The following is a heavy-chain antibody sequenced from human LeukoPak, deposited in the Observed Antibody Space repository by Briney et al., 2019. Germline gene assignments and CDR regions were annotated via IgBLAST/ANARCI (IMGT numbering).Heavy chain of an antibody. CDR2: VWYDGNNK. CDR1: GFSFSSYG. Sequence: GGSLRLSCAASGFSFSSYGMHWVRQAPGKGLEWVAVVWYDGNNKYYADSVKGRFTISRDNSKNALFLQMDSLTAEDTAVYYCAKGAIPARSGPTPNYFDSWGQGTLVTVSS. CDR3: AKGAIPARSGPTPNYFDS. D-gene: IGHD6-6*01. J-gene: IGHJ4*02. V-gene: IGHV3-33*06.